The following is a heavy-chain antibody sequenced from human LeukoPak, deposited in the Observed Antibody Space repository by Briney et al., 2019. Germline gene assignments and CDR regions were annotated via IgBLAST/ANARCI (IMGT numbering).Heavy chain of an antibody. J-gene: IGHJ6*02. CDR1: GYTFTSYA. D-gene: IGHD2-2*01. CDR2: IIPIFGTA. Sequence: ASVKVSCKASGYTFTSYAISWVRQAPGQGLEWMGGIIPIFGTANYAQKFQGRVTITADESTSTAYMELSSLRSEDTAVYYCARVPAVNYYYYYGMDVWGQGTTVTVSS. CDR3: ARVPAVNYYYYYGMDV. V-gene: IGHV1-69*13.